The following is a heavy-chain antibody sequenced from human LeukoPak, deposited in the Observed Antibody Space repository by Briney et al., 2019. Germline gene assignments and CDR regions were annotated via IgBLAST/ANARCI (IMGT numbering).Heavy chain of an antibody. V-gene: IGHV4-34*01. CDR2: IHEAGRT. J-gene: IGHJ4*02. CDR1: GVSFGGYY. Sequence: PSETLSLTCGLNGVSFGGYYWCWIRQPPGKGLEWIGEIHEAGRTNFNPSLESRVTISMDTSKNQFSLTLSSVTAADTAVYYCARAGGYHFKSSGPETIDYWGQGTLVAVSS. CDR3: ARAGGYHFKSSGPETIDY. D-gene: IGHD5-12*01.